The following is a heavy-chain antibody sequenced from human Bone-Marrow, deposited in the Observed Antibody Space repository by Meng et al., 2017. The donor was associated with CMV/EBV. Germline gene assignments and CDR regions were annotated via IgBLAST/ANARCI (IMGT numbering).Heavy chain of an antibody. J-gene: IGHJ3*02. CDR2: INPSGGST. CDR1: GYTFTSYY. V-gene: IGHV1-46*01. CDR3: ARGQYCTSCYNDAFDI. Sequence: ASVKVSCKASGYTFTSYYMHWVRQAPGQGLEWMGIINPSGGSTSYAQKFQGRVTMTRDTSTSTVYMELSSLRSEDTAVYYWARGQYCTSCYNDAFDIWGQGTMVTVSS. D-gene: IGHD2-2*02.